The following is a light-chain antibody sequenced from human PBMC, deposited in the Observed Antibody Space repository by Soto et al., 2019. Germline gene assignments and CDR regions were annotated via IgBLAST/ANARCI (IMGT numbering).Light chain of an antibody. Sequence: EIVLTQSPGTLSLSPGERATLSCRASQSVSSSYLAWYQQKPGQAPRLLIYGASSRATGIPDRFSGSGSGTDFTRTISRLEPEDFAVYYCQQYGSSPQTFGQGPKVEIK. V-gene: IGKV3-20*01. CDR1: QSVSSSY. CDR2: GAS. J-gene: IGKJ1*01. CDR3: QQYGSSPQT.